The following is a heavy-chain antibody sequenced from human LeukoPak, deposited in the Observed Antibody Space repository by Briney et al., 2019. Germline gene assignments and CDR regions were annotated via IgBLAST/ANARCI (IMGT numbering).Heavy chain of an antibody. CDR3: ASHYCSSTSCYRGRAFDI. CDR2: IYYSGST. Sequence: SETLSLTCTVSGGSISSSSYYWGWIRQPPGKGLEWIGSIYYSGSTYYNPSLKSRVTISVDTSKNQFSLKLSSVTAADTAAYYCASHYCSSTSCYRGRAFDIWGQGTMVTVPS. V-gene: IGHV4-39*01. CDR1: GGSISSSSYY. J-gene: IGHJ3*02. D-gene: IGHD2-2*01.